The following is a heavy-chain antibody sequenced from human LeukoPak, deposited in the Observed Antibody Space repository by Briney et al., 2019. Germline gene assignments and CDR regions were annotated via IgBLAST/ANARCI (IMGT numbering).Heavy chain of an antibody. J-gene: IGHJ4*02. CDR3: AQEMLTGYYIDN. D-gene: IGHD3-9*01. Sequence: PGGSLRLSCVTTGFTFSKYGMHWVRQAPGKGLEWVAVISYDGSIKYYADSVKGRFSISRDNSKNTLYLQMNSLRAEDTAVYYCAQEMLTGYYIDNWGQGTLVTVSS. V-gene: IGHV3-30*18. CDR1: GFTFSKYG. CDR2: ISYDGSIK.